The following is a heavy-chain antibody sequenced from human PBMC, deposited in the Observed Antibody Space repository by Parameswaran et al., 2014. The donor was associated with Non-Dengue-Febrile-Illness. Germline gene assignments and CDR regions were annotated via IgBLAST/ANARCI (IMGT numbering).Heavy chain of an antibody. CDR1: GGSISSYY. V-gene: IGHV4-59*01. CDR2: IYYSGST. J-gene: IGHJ6*03. Sequence: GSLRLSCTVSGGSISSYYWSWIRQPPGKGLEWIGYIYYSGSTNYNPSLKSRVTISVDTSKNQFSLKLSSVTAADTAVYYCARGRVVPAAAKYYYYYYMDVWGKGTTVTVSS. D-gene: IGHD2-2*01. CDR3: ARGRVVPAAAKYYYYYYMDV.